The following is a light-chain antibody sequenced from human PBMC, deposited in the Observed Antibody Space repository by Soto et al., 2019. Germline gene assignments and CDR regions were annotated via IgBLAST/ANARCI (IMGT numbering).Light chain of an antibody. V-gene: IGLV2-14*01. CDR3: SSYTTSSAHRV. Sequence: QSALTQPASVSGSPGQSITISCTGTSSDVGGYNYVSWYQQPPGKAPKLIIYEVSNRPSGVSNRSSASKSGNTATLTISGLQADDDADYYGSSYTTSSAHRVFGGGTKLTVL. CDR1: SSDVGGYNY. J-gene: IGLJ3*02. CDR2: EVS.